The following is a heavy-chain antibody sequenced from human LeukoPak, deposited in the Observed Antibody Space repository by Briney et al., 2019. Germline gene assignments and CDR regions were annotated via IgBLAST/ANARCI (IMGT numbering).Heavy chain of an antibody. CDR1: GGTFSSYA. CDR2: IIPIFGTA. CDR3: ARVVTPRYCSTPSCYWKGWFDP. D-gene: IGHD2-2*01. V-gene: IGHV1-69*13. J-gene: IGHJ5*02. Sequence: SVKVSCKASGGTFSSYAISWVRQAPGQGLEWMGGIIPIFGTASFAQKFQGRVTITADESTGTAYMELSSLRSEDTAVYYCARVVTPRYCSTPSCYWKGWFDPWGQGTLVTVSS.